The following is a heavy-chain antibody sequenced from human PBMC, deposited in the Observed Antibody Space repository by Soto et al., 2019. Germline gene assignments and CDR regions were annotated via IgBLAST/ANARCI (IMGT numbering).Heavy chain of an antibody. CDR2: IYYSGST. Sequence: SETLSLTCTVSGGSILSYYWSWILQPPGKGLEWIGYIYYSGSTNYNPSLKSRVTISVDTSKNQFSLKLSSVTAADTAVYYCARAEGGNSGGGYYYYGMDVWGQGTTVT. D-gene: IGHD2-21*02. J-gene: IGHJ6*02. CDR1: GGSILSYY. V-gene: IGHV4-59*01. CDR3: ARAEGGNSGGGYYYYGMDV.